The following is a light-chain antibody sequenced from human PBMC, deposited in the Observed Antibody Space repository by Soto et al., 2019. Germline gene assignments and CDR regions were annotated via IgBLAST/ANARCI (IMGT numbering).Light chain of an antibody. Sequence: QSALTQPASVSGSPGQSVTISCTGTSSDVGGYKYFSWYQQHPGKAPKLMIYEVSNRPSGVSNRFSGSKSGDTAALTISGLQAEAEADYYCSSYTSSSTFFGTGTKLTVL. CDR2: EVS. CDR3: SSYTSSSTF. V-gene: IGLV2-14*01. CDR1: SSDVGGYKY. J-gene: IGLJ1*01.